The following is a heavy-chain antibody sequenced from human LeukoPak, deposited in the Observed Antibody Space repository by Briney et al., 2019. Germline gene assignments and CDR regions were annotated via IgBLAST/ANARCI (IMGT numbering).Heavy chain of an antibody. CDR2: IYYSGST. V-gene: IGHV4-39*01. Sequence: SETLSLTCTVSGGSISSSSYYWGWIRQPPGKGLEWIGSIYYSGSTYYNPSLKSRVTISVDTPKNQFSLKLSSVTAADTAVYYCASQRYSSSWYGVDYFDYWGQGTLVTVSS. CDR1: GGSISSSSYY. J-gene: IGHJ4*02. CDR3: ASQRYSSSWYGVDYFDY. D-gene: IGHD6-13*01.